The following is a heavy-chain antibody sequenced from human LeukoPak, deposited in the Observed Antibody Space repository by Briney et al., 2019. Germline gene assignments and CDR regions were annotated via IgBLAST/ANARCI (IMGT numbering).Heavy chain of an antibody. CDR1: GFTFSSYA. V-gene: IGHV3-9*01. J-gene: IGHJ5*01. D-gene: IGHD6-19*01. Sequence: QPGGSLRLSCAASGFTFSSYAMSWVRQAPGKGLEWVSGISWNSGSIGYADSVKGRFTISRDNAKNSLYLQMNSLRAEDTALYYCAKEPPNSSGWFDYWGQGTLVTVSS. CDR3: AKEPPNSSGWFDY. CDR2: ISWNSGSI.